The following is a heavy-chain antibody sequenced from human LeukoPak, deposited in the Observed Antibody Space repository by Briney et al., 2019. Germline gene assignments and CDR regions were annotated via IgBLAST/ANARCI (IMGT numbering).Heavy chain of an antibody. V-gene: IGHV3-30*01. Sequence: PGGSLRLSCAASGFTFSSYAMHWVRQAPGKGLEWVAVISYDGSNKYYADSVKGRFTISRDNSKNTLYLQMNSLRAEDTAVYYCARGHREYYMDVWGKGTTVTVPS. CDR1: GFTFSSYA. CDR2: ISYDGSNK. J-gene: IGHJ6*03. CDR3: ARGHREYYMDV.